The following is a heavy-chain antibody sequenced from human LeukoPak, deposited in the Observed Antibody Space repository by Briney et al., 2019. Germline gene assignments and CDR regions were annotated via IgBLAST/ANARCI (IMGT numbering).Heavy chain of an antibody. V-gene: IGHV3-30*18. J-gene: IGHJ5*02. D-gene: IGHD3-22*01. CDR1: GFTFSSYG. CDR3: AKDPWSSGYQWFDP. Sequence: PGRSLRLSCAASGFTFSSYGMHWVRQAPGKGLEWVAVISYDGSNKYYADSVKGRFTISRDNSKNTLYLQMNSLRAEDTAVYYCAKDPWSSGYQWFDPWGQGTLVTVSS. CDR2: ISYDGSNK.